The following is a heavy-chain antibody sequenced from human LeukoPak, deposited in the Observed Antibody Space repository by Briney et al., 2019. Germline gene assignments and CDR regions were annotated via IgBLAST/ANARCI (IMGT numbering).Heavy chain of an antibody. D-gene: IGHD3-22*01. CDR3: ATGNYYDSRGYYTFGH. CDR1: GFTFSSYW. J-gene: IGHJ1*01. CDR2: INGDGSTT. Sequence: GGSLRLSCAASGFTFSSYWMHWVRQAPGKGLVWVSRINGDGSTTSYADSGKGGFTISRDNAKNTLYLQMNSLRAEDTAVYYCATGNYYDSRGYYTFGHWGQGTLVTVSS. V-gene: IGHV3-74*01.